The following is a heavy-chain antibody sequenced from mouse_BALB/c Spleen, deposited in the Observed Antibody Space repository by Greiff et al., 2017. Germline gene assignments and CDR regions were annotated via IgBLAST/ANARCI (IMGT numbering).Heavy chain of an antibody. CDR3: ARHERWYFDV. J-gene: IGHJ1*01. Sequence: EVQLQQSGGDLVKPGGSLKLSCAASGFTFSSYGMSWVRQTPDKRLEWVATISSGGSYTYYPDSVKGRFTISRDNAKNTLYLQMSSLKSEDTAMYYCARHERWYFDVWGAGTTVTVSS. CDR2: ISSGGSYT. V-gene: IGHV5-6*01. CDR1: GFTFSSYG.